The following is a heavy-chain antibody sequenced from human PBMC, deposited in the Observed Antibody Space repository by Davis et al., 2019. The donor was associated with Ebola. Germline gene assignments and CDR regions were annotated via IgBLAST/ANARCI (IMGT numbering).Heavy chain of an antibody. CDR1: GDSVSSNSAA. V-gene: IGHV6-1*01. Sequence: HSQTLSLTCAISGDSVSSNSAAWNWIRQSPSRGLEWLGRTYYRSKWYNDYAVSVKSRITINPDTSKNQFSLQLNSVTPEDTAVYYCARAKGVPGYSSGSYWFDPWGQGTLVTVSS. CDR3: ARAKGVPGYSSGSYWFDP. CDR2: TYYRSKWYN. D-gene: IGHD6-19*01. J-gene: IGHJ5*02.